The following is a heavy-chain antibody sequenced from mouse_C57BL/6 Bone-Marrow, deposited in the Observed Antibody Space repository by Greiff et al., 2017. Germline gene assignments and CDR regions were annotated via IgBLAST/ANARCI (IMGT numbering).Heavy chain of an antibody. Sequence: QVQLQQSGAELARPGASVKLSCKASGYTFTSYGISWVKQRTGQGLEWIGEIYPRSGNTYYNEKFKGKATLTADKSSSTAYMELRSLTSEASAVYFCEREGFGGFAYWGQGSLVTVSA. D-gene: IGHD3-1*01. CDR3: EREGFGGFAY. CDR1: GYTFTSYG. J-gene: IGHJ3*01. CDR2: IYPRSGNT. V-gene: IGHV1-81*01.